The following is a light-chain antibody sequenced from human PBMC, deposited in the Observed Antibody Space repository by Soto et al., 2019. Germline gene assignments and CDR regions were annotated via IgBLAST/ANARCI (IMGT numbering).Light chain of an antibody. CDR1: QSVSSN. CDR3: RQYNNWPPWT. CDR2: GAS. J-gene: IGKJ1*01. Sequence: EIVMTQSPATLSVSPGERATLSCRASQSVSSNLAWYQQKPGQAPRLLIYGASTRATGIPATFSGSGCGTEFTLPISSLQSEDFAVYYCRQYNNWPPWTFGQGTKVALK. V-gene: IGKV3-15*01.